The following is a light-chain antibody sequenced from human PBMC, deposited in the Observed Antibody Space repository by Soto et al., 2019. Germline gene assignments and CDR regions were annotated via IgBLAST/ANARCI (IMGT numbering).Light chain of an antibody. Sequence: QSVLTQPRSVSGSPGQSVTISCTGTSSNVGGYSYVSWYQQHPGIAPQLIIYDVTNRPSGVPDRFSGSKSGNTASLTISGLQAEDEADYYCCSYAGSYSWVFGGGTQLTFL. V-gene: IGLV2-11*01. CDR3: CSYAGSYSWV. CDR1: SSNVGGYSY. CDR2: DVT. J-gene: IGLJ3*02.